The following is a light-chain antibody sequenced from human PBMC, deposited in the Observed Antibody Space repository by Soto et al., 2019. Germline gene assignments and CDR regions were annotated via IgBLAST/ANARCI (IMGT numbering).Light chain of an antibody. J-gene: IGKJ5*01. CDR2: GAS. CDR1: QSVSSSY. Sequence: EIVLTQSPGTLSLSPGEIATLSFRASQSVSSSYIAWYQQKPGQAPRLLIYGASSRATGIPDRFSGSGSGTEFTLTISSLQSEDFAVYYCQQYNNWPPITFGQGTRLEIK. V-gene: IGKV3-20*01. CDR3: QQYNNWPPIT.